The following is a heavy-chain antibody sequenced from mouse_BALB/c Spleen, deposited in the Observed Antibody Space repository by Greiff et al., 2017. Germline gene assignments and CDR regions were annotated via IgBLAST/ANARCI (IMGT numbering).Heavy chain of an antibody. J-gene: IGHJ2*01. CDR3: ARMITGYFDY. CDR1: GFNIKDYY. Sequence: EVKLQESGAELVRPGALVKLSCKASGFNIKDYYMHWVKQRPEQGLEWIGWIDPENGNTIYDPKFQGKASITADTSSNTAYLQLSSLTSEDTAIYYCARMITGYFDYWGQGTTLTVSS. V-gene: IGHV14-1*02. D-gene: IGHD2-4*01. CDR2: IDPENGNT.